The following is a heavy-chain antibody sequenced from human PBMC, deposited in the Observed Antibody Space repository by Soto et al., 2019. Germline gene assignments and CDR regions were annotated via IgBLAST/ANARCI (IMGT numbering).Heavy chain of an antibody. CDR3: ARDHMRSGGGQQLVPSQRNYYYYYGMDV. Sequence: GGSLRLSCAASGFTFSSYGMHWVRQAPGKGLEWVAVIWYDGSNKYYADSVKGRFTISRDNSKNTLYLQMNSLRAEDTAVYYCARDHMRSGGGQQLVPSQRNYYYYYGMDVWGQGTTVTVSS. J-gene: IGHJ6*02. CDR2: IWYDGSNK. CDR1: GFTFSSYG. D-gene: IGHD6-13*01. V-gene: IGHV3-33*01.